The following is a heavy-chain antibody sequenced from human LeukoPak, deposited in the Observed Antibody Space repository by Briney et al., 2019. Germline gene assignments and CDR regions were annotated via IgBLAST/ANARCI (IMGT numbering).Heavy chain of an antibody. V-gene: IGHV3-23*01. D-gene: IGHD2-21*02. Sequence: PGGSLRLSCAASGFTFSAYTMSWVRQAPGKGLDWVSSISASGSTTYYADSVKGRFTISRDNIDSTVYLQMNSLRAEDSALYYCAKGDCSGDGGDCYSPDAFDVWGQGTMVTVSS. J-gene: IGHJ3*01. CDR3: AKGDCSGDGGDCYSPDAFDV. CDR2: ISASGSTT. CDR1: GFTFSAYT.